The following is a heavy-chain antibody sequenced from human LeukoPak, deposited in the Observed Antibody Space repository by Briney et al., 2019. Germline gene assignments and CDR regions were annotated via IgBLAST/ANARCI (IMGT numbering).Heavy chain of an antibody. CDR3: ARDRIVGAEAIDY. J-gene: IGHJ4*02. CDR2: ISSSGSTI. CDR1: GFTFSDYY. D-gene: IGHD1-26*01. V-gene: IGHV3-11*01. Sequence: GGSLRLSCAASGFTFSDYYMSWIRQAPGKGLEWVSNISSSGSTIYYADSVKGRFTISRDNAKNSLYLQMNSQRAEDTAVYYCARDRIVGAEAIDYWGQGTLVTVPS.